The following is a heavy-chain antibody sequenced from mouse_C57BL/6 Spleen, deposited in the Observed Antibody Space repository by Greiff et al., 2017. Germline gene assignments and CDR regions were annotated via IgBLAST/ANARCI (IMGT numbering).Heavy chain of an antibody. CDR2: IHPNSGST. Sequence: QVQLQQPGAELVKPGASVKLSCKASGYTFTSYWMHWVKQRPGQGLEWIGMIHPNSGSTNYNEKFKSKATLTVDQSSSTAYMQLSSLTSEDSAVYYCARATYYYGSSYHYFDYWGQGTTLTVSS. CDR3: ARATYYYGSSYHYFDY. D-gene: IGHD1-1*01. CDR1: GYTFTSYW. J-gene: IGHJ2*01. V-gene: IGHV1-64*01.